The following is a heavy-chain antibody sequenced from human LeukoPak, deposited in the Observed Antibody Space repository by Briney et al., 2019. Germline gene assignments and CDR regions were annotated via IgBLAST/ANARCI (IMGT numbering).Heavy chain of an antibody. V-gene: IGHV1-69*01. Sequence: GGSLRLSCAAPGFTFSSYAISWVRQAPGQGLEWMGGIIPIFGTANYAQKFQGRVTITADESTSTAYMELSSLRSEDTAVYYCARVGYDFWSGYSQDHGEYYFDYWGQGTLVTVSS. CDR3: ARVGYDFWSGYSQDHGEYYFDY. CDR1: GFTFSSYA. CDR2: IIPIFGTA. J-gene: IGHJ4*02. D-gene: IGHD3-3*01.